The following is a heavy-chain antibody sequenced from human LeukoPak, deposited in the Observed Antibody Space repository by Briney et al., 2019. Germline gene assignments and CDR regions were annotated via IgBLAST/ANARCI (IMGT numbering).Heavy chain of an antibody. V-gene: IGHV5-51*01. CDR3: ARQEEYCSSTSCLTYFDY. CDR1: GYSFTSYW. CDR2: IHPGDSDT. Sequence: GESLKISCKGSGYSFTSYWIGWVRQMPGKGLEWMGIIHPGDSDTRYSPSFQGQVTISADKSISTAYLQWSSLKASDTAMYYCARQEEYCSSTSCLTYFDYWGQGTLVTVSS. J-gene: IGHJ4*02. D-gene: IGHD2-2*01.